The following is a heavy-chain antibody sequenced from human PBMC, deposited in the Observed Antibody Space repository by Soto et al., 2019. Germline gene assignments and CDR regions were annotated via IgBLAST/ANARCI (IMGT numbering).Heavy chain of an antibody. Sequence: AASVTVSCKVSVYTLTELSRQWVRQAPGKGLEWMGGFDPEDGETIYAQKFQGRVTMTEDTSTDTAYMELSSLRSEDTAVYYCATVEYSSGWPHYWGQGTLVTVSS. CDR2: FDPEDGET. D-gene: IGHD6-19*01. J-gene: IGHJ4*02. V-gene: IGHV1-24*01. CDR1: VYTLTELS. CDR3: ATVEYSSGWPHY.